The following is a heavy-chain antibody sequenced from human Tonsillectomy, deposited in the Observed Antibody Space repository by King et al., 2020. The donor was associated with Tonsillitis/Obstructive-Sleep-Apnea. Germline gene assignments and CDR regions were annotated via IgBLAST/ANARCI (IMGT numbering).Heavy chain of an antibody. CDR2: ISYDGSNK. Sequence: VQLVESGGGVVQPGRSLRLSCAASGFTFSSYAMHWVRQAPGKGLEWVAVISYDGSNKYYADSVKGRFTISRDNSKNTLYLQMNSLRAEDTAVYYCARDQGIAARPGDAFDIWGQGKMVTVSS. CDR1: GFTFSSYA. J-gene: IGHJ3*02. V-gene: IGHV3-30*01. D-gene: IGHD6-6*01. CDR3: ARDQGIAARPGDAFDI.